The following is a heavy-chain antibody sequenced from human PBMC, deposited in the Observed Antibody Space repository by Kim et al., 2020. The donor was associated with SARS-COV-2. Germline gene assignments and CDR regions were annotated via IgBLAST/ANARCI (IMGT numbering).Heavy chain of an antibody. CDR1: GFTFSSYA. J-gene: IGHJ4*02. Sequence: GGSLRLSCAASGFTFSSYAMHWVRQAPGKGLEWVAVISYDGSNKYYADSVKGRFTISRDNSKNTLYLQMNSLRAEDTAVYYCARELFGVGDYWGQGTLVT. D-gene: IGHD3-3*01. CDR3: ARELFGVGDY. V-gene: IGHV3-30-3*01. CDR2: ISYDGSNK.